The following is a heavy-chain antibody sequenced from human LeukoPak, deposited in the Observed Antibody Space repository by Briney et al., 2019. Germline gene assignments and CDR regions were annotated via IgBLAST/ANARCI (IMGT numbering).Heavy chain of an antibody. J-gene: IGHJ4*02. Sequence: GGSLRLSCEASGFNVSSNYMTWVRQAPGKGLEWVSLIYGDGTTDYADSVKGRFHISRHNSKNTLYLQMNSLRAEDTAMYYCARGIIYLDYWGQGTLVTVSS. CDR3: ARGIIYLDY. D-gene: IGHD3-10*01. CDR2: IYGDGTT. V-gene: IGHV3-53*04. CDR1: GFNVSSNY.